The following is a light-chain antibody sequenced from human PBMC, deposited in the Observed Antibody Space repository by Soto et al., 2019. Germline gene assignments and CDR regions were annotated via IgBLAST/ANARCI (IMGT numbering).Light chain of an antibody. Sequence: EIVLTQSPGTLSLSPGERATLSCRASQSVSSSYLAWYQQKPGQAPRLLIYGASSRATGIPDRFSGSVSGPDFTLTISRLEPEDFAVYYCQQYGSPAWTFGQGTKVEIK. CDR1: QSVSSSY. J-gene: IGKJ1*01. V-gene: IGKV3-20*01. CDR2: GAS. CDR3: QQYGSPAWT.